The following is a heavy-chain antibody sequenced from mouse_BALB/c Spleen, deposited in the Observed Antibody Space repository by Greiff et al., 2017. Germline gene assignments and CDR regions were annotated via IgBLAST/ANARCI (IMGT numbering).Heavy chain of an antibody. CDR3: ARGYYGNMAWFAY. D-gene: IGHD2-1*01. J-gene: IGHJ3*01. V-gene: IGHV5-4*02. CDR1: GFTFSDYY. Sequence: VQLQQSGGGLVKPGGSLKLSCAASGFTFSDYYMYWVRQTPEKRLEWVATISDGGSYTYYPDSVKGRFTISRDNAKNNLYLQMSSLKSEDTAMYYCARGYYGNMAWFAYWGQGTLVTVSA. CDR2: ISDGGSYT.